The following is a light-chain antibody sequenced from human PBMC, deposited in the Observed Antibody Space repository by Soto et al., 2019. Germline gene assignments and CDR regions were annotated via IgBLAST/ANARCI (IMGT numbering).Light chain of an antibody. J-gene: IGKJ3*01. CDR3: QQYDNLPLP. CDR1: QDISNY. CDR2: DAS. Sequence: DIQMTQSPSSLSASVGDRVTITCQASQDISNYLNWYQQKPGKAPKLLIYDASKLETGVPSRFSGSGSGTDFTFTISSLQPEDIATYYCQQYDNLPLPFGPGTKVDIK. V-gene: IGKV1-33*01.